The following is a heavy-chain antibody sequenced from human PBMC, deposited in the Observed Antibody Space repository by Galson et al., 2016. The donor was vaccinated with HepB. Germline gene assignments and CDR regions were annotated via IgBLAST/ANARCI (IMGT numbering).Heavy chain of an antibody. Sequence: LRLSCAASGFSVSRNYIGWVRQAPGKGLEWVSLIYSAGSTYYADSAQGRFIISRDNSKNTLYLQMNSLRVEDTAVYYCAKGYSSLRRFFDYWGRGILVTVSS. J-gene: IGHJ4*02. CDR1: GFSVSRNY. V-gene: IGHV3-53*01. CDR3: AKGYSSLRRFFDY. CDR2: IYSAGST. D-gene: IGHD1-26*01.